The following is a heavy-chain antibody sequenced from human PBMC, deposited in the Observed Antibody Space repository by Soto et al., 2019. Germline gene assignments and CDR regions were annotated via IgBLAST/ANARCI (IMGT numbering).Heavy chain of an antibody. CDR2: ISYDGNDK. Sequence: QVQLVESGGGVVQPGRSLRLSCAASGFPFSGFGMHWVRQAPGKGLEWLAVISYDGNDKYFADSVKGRFTISRDNSKNTLYLQMRSLRAEDTAVYYCTALGFYETDVGGGYWGQGTLVTVSS. CDR1: GFPFSGFG. J-gene: IGHJ4*02. V-gene: IGHV3-30*03. D-gene: IGHD3-16*01. CDR3: TALGFYETDVGGGY.